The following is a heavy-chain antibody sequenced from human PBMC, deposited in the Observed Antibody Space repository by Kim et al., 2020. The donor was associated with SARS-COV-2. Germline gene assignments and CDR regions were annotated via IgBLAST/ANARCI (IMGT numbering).Heavy chain of an antibody. CDR3: ARDRRGSYGYYGMDV. CDR2: ISYDGSNK. CDR1: GFTFSSYA. V-gene: IGHV3-30*04. Sequence: GGSLRLSCAASGFTFSSYAMHWVRQAPGKGLEWVAVISYDGSNKYYADSVKGRFTISRDNSKNTLYLQMNSLRAEDTAVYYCARDRRGSYGYYGMDVWGQGTTVTVSS. J-gene: IGHJ6*02. D-gene: IGHD3-10*01.